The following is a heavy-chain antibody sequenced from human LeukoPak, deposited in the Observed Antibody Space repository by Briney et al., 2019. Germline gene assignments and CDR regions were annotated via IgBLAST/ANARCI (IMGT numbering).Heavy chain of an antibody. Sequence: GGSLRLSCAASGFTFSSYGMHWVRQAPGKGLEWVAFIRYDGSNKYYADSVKGRFTISRDNSKNTLYPQMNSLRAVDTAVYYCAMYSGSYYSFDYWGQGTLVTVSS. D-gene: IGHD1-26*01. J-gene: IGHJ4*02. V-gene: IGHV3-30*02. CDR2: IRYDGSNK. CDR1: GFTFSSYG. CDR3: AMYSGSYYSFDY.